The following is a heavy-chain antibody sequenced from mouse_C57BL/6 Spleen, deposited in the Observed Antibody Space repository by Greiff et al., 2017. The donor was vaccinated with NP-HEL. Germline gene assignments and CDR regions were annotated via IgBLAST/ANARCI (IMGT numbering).Heavy chain of an antibody. Sequence: QVQLQQPGAELVKPGASVKMSCKASGYTFTSYWITWVKQRPGQGLEWIGDIYPGSGSTNYNEKFKSKATLTVDTSSSTAYMQLSSLTSEDSAVYYCAIDYGNYGYFDVWGTGTTVTVSS. CDR1: GYTFTSYW. V-gene: IGHV1-55*01. CDR3: AIDYGNYGYFDV. CDR2: IYPGSGST. D-gene: IGHD2-1*01. J-gene: IGHJ1*03.